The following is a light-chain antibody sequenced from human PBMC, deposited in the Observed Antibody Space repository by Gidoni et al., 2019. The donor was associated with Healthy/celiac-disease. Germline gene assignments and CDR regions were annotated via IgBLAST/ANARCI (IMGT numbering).Light chain of an antibody. CDR3: QQYGSSPLT. CDR2: GAS. Sequence: ELVLTQSPGTLSLSPGERATLSCRASQSVSSSYLAWYQQKPGQAPRLLIYGASSRATGIPDRFSGSGSGTDFTLTISRLEPEDFAVHYCQQYGSSPLTFGGGTKVEIK. J-gene: IGKJ4*01. V-gene: IGKV3-20*01. CDR1: QSVSSSY.